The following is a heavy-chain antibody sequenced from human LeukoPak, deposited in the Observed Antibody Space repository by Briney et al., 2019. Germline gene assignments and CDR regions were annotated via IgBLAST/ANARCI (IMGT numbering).Heavy chain of an antibody. J-gene: IGHJ5*02. V-gene: IGHV4-34*01. Sequence: SETPSLTCAVYGGSFSGYYWSWIRQPPGKGLEWIGEINHSGSTNYNPSLKSRVTISVDTSKNQFSLKLSSVTAADTAVYYCARAHVRSNWFDPWGQGTLVTVSS. CDR2: INHSGST. CDR1: GGSFSGYY. CDR3: ARAHVRSNWFDP.